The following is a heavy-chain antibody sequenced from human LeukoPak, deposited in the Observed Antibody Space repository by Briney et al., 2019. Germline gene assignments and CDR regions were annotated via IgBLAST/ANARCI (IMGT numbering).Heavy chain of an antibody. CDR3: AKDKDTPATAQPQRGYFES. Sequence: GSSLRLSCAASGFPFSGSGMHWVRQAPGKGLEWVAVIWYDGSHQYYADSVKGRFTISRDNSKNTLDLQTNSLRVEDTAVYFCAKDKDTPATAQPQRGYFESWGQGTLVTVSS. D-gene: IGHD2-15*01. CDR2: IWYDGSHQ. V-gene: IGHV3-33*06. J-gene: IGHJ4*02. CDR1: GFPFSGSG.